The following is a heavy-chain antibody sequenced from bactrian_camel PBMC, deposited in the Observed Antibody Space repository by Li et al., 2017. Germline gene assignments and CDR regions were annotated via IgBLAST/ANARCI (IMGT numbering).Heavy chain of an antibody. D-gene: IGHD4*01. J-gene: IGHJ4*01. CDR1: AQVASIYC. CDR3: AAEVFPCRSYSDYAEH. CDR2: ISPGVI. V-gene: IGHV3S53*01. Sequence: HVLLVESGGGSVQPGGSLRLSCAASAQVASIYCMAWFRQVPGQPREGVARISPGVIFYSDSVKGRFTISSDVAVGTMYLQMNSLKPEDTAMYYCAAEVFPCRSYSDYAEHWGQGTQVTVS.